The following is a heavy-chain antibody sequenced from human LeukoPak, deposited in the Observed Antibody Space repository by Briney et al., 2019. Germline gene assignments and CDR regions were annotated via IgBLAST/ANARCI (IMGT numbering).Heavy chain of an antibody. CDR3: ARVWMVRGVKPYGMDV. V-gene: IGHV1-2*02. CDR2: INPNSGGT. Sequence: ASVKVSCKASGYTFTGYYMHWVRQAPGQGLEWMGWINPNSGGTNYAQKFQGRVMITADKSTSTAYMELSSLRSEDTAVYYCARVWMVRGVKPYGMDVWGQGTTVTVSS. D-gene: IGHD3-10*01. J-gene: IGHJ6*02. CDR1: GYTFTGYY.